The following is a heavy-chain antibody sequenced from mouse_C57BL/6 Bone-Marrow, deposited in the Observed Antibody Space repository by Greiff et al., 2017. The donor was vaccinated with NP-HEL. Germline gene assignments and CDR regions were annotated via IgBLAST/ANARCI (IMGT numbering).Heavy chain of an antibody. V-gene: IGHV1-55*01. CDR3: ARRRPYGNSYWYFDV. CDR2: IYPGSGST. Sequence: QVQLKQPGAELVKPGASVKMSCKASGYTFTSYWITWVKQRPGQGLEWIGDIYPGSGSTNYNEKFKSKATLTVDTSSSTAYRQLSSLTSEDSAVYYCARRRPYGNSYWYFDVWGTGTTVTVSS. J-gene: IGHJ1*03. CDR1: GYTFTSYW. D-gene: IGHD2-1*01.